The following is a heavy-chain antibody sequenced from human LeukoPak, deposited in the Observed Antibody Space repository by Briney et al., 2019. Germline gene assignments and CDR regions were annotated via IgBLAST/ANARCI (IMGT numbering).Heavy chain of an antibody. V-gene: IGHV1-2*02. CDR2: INPNSGGT. Sequence: ASVKVSCKASGYTFTSYYMHWVRQAPGQGLEWMGIINPNSGGTNYAQKFQGRVTMTRDTSISTAYMELSRLRSDDTAVYYCARLWFGELLQNNWFDPWGQGTLVTVSS. CDR3: ARLWFGELLQNNWFDP. J-gene: IGHJ5*02. CDR1: GYTFTSYY. D-gene: IGHD3-10*01.